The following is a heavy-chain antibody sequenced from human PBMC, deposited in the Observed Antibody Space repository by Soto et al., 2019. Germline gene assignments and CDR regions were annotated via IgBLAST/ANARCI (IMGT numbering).Heavy chain of an antibody. CDR3: AKSKGAMVKSLEY. Sequence: GGSLRLSCAASGFTFSIYSINWVRQAPWEGLEWVSGISAGGDNTNYAASVKGRFTISRDNSKNTLYLQMNSLRGEDTAVYYCAKSKGAMVKSLEYCGQGTLVTFCS. CDR2: ISAGGDNT. V-gene: IGHV3-23*01. D-gene: IGHD5-18*01. J-gene: IGHJ4*02. CDR1: GFTFSIYS.